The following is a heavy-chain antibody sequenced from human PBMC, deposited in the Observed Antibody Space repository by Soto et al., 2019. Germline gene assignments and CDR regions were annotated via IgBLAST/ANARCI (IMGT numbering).Heavy chain of an antibody. Sequence: PSETLSLTCTVSGGSISSSSYYWGWIRQPPGKGLEWIGSIYYSGSTYYNPSLKSRVTISVDTSKNHFSLKLSSVTAADTAVYYCARADWLWFGELLHYYYGMDVWGQGTTVTVSS. J-gene: IGHJ6*02. CDR3: ARADWLWFGELLHYYYGMDV. CDR1: GGSISSSSYY. V-gene: IGHV4-39*02. CDR2: IYYSGST. D-gene: IGHD3-10*01.